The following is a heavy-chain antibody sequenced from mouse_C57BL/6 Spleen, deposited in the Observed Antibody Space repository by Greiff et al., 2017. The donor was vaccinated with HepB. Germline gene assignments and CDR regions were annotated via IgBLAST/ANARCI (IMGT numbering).Heavy chain of an antibody. CDR1: GYAFSSSW. Sequence: QVQLKQSGPELVKPGASVKISCKASGYAFSSSWMNWVKQRPGRGLEWIGRIYPGDGDTNYNGKFKGKATLTADKSSSTAYMQLSSLTSEDSAVYFCARTQITTVVATGYFDYWGQGTTLTVSS. CDR3: ARTQITTVVATGYFDY. J-gene: IGHJ2*01. V-gene: IGHV1-82*01. D-gene: IGHD1-1*01. CDR2: IYPGDGDT.